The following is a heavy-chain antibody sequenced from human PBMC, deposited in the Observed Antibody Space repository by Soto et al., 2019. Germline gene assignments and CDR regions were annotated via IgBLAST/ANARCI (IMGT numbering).Heavy chain of an antibody. D-gene: IGHD1-26*01. J-gene: IGHJ4*02. CDR1: GFTFSTFG. V-gene: IGHV3-30*18. CDR2: ISSDGSDK. CDR3: AKDRPYIRSY. Sequence: QVQLVESGGGVVQPGRSLRLSCAASGFTFSTFGMHWVRQAPGKALEWVAVISSDGSDKYYADSVKGRFTISRDNSKNMLYLQMHSLRPEDTAVYYCAKDRPYIRSYWGQGILVTVSS.